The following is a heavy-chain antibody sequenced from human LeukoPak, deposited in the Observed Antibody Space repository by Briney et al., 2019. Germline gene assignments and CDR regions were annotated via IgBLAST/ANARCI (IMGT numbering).Heavy chain of an antibody. Sequence: GESLKISCKGSGYSFTSYWIGWVRQMPGKGLEWMGIIYPGDSDTRYSPSFEGQVTLSADKSISTAYLQWSSLKASDTAMYYCAREGYDSSGYFDYWGQGTLVTVSS. CDR3: AREGYDSSGYFDY. V-gene: IGHV5-51*01. J-gene: IGHJ4*02. CDR2: IYPGDSDT. D-gene: IGHD3-22*01. CDR1: GYSFTSYW.